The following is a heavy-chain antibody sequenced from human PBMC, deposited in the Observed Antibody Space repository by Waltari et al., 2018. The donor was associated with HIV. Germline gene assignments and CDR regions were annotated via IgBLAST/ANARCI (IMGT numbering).Heavy chain of an antibody. CDR2: INPNTGNT. D-gene: IGHD1-26*01. J-gene: IGHJ3*01. V-gene: IGHV1-8*01. Sequence: QVQLVQSGAEVKKPGASVMVSCKASGYTFTSFDINWVRQATGQGLEWMGWINPNTGNTGFAQKFQGRVTMTRDNSISTAYMELSRLRSDDTAVYYCASSGGGAFDLWGQGTMIIVSS. CDR1: GYTFTSFD. CDR3: ASSGGGAFDL.